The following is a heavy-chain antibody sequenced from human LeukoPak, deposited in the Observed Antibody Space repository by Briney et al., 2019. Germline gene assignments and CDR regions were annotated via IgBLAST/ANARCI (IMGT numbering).Heavy chain of an antibody. D-gene: IGHD3-10*01. V-gene: IGHV3-30*02. CDR2: IRYDGSNK. J-gene: IGHJ3*02. Sequence: GGSLRLSCAASGFTFSSYGMHWVRQAPGKGLEWVAFIRYDGSNKYYADSVKGRFTISRDNSKNTLYLQMNSLRAEDTAVYYCASALYYYGSGSYINAFDIWGQGTMVTVSS. CDR1: GFTFSSYG. CDR3: ASALYYYGSGSYINAFDI.